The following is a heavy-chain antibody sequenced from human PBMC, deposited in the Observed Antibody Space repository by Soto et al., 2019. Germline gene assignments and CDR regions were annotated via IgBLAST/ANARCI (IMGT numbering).Heavy chain of an antibody. Sequence: GESLKISCKGSGYSFTSYWIGWVRQMPGKGLEWMGIIYPGDSDTRYSPSFQGQVTISADKSISTAYLQWSSLKASDTAMYYCARHLASATSFGYYYGMDVWGQGTTVTVSS. J-gene: IGHJ6*02. V-gene: IGHV5-51*01. CDR2: IYPGDSDT. D-gene: IGHD2-15*01. CDR1: GYSFTSYW. CDR3: ARHLASATSFGYYYGMDV.